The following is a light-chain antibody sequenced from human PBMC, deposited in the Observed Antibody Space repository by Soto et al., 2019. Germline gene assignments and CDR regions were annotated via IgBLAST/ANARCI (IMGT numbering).Light chain of an antibody. V-gene: IGKV1-5*03. J-gene: IGKJ1*01. CDR3: QHYTCYSRT. CDR2: NPS. Sequence: DIQITQSPATLSGSEGDRVTITCRASQTISSWLACYQQKPGKAPKLLTYNPSTLLSGVPSSFSSSGSGTEFTLTISSLQPDDVVTYCCQHYTCYSRTFGQGTRVDIK. CDR1: QTISSW.